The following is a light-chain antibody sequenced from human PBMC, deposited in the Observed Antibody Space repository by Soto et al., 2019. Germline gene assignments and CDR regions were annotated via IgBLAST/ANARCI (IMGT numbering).Light chain of an antibody. Sequence: DIQMTQSPSSLSASVGDRVTITCRASQDINNYLAWYQQQPGKVHKLLIYAASTLQAGVPSRFSGSGSGTDVTLTISSLQPEDVATYYCQQYNRAPLTFGGGTSVEIK. V-gene: IGKV1-27*01. J-gene: IGKJ4*01. CDR1: QDINNY. CDR2: AAS. CDR3: QQYNRAPLT.